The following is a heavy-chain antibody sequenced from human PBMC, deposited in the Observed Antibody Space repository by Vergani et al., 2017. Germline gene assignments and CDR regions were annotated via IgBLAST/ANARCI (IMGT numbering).Heavy chain of an antibody. CDR2: ISAYNGNT. CDR3: ARDSYRRELLLDY. J-gene: IGHJ4*02. Sequence: QVQLVQSGAEVKKPGASVKVSCKVSGYTLTELSMHWVRQAPGKGLEWMGWISAYNGNTNYAQKLQGRVTMTTDTSTSTAYMELRSLRSDDTAVYYCARDSYRRELLLDYWGQGTLVTVSS. D-gene: IGHD1-26*01. CDR1: GYTLTELS. V-gene: IGHV1-18*01.